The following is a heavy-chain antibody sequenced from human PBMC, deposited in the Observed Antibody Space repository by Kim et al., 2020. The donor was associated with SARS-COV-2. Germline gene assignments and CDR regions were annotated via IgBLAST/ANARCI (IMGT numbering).Heavy chain of an antibody. V-gene: IGHV3-23*01. J-gene: IGHJ4*02. CDR2: VTSGGGT. CDR1: GFTFTNYA. Sequence: GGSLRLSCAASGFTFTNYAMRWVRQAPGKGLEWVSFVTSGGGTYYADSVRGRFTISRDNSKNTVYLQMNSLRVEDTALYFCAGRTITVAGATAYWGQGTL. D-gene: IGHD6-19*01. CDR3: AGRTITVAGATAY.